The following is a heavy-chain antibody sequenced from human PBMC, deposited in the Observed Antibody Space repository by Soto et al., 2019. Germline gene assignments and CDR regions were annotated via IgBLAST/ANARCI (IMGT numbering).Heavy chain of an antibody. CDR3: ARYISLPASVDNWFDP. V-gene: IGHV2-26*01. D-gene: IGHD2-2*01. CDR1: GFSLNNAGMG. Sequence: SGPTLVNPTETLTLTCTVSGFSLNNAGMGVSWIRQPPGMALEWLAHIFSNGEKSYTPSLESRLTISKGTSKRQVVLTMTNMDPVDTATYFCARYISLPASVDNWFDPWGQGTLVTVSS. J-gene: IGHJ5*02. CDR2: IFSNGEK.